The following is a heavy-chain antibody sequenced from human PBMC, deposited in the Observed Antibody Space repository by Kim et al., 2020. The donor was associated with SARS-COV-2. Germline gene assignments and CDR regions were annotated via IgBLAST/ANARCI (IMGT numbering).Heavy chain of an antibody. CDR1: GESMTFYY. V-gene: IGHV4-59*08. J-gene: IGHJ1*01. CDR3: ARHMSPSGRYFHFED. CDR2: IYHDGAT. D-gene: IGHD3-3*02. Sequence: SETLSLTCSVSGESMTFYYWSWLRQAPGKTLEWMAFIYHDGATDYNPALRSRLTLSIDTARQQVSLKLTNVTDTDTDTYYCARHMSPSGRYFHFEDWGQG.